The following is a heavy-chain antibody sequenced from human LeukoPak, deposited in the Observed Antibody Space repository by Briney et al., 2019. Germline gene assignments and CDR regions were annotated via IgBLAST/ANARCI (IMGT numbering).Heavy chain of an antibody. CDR1: GVSISSYY. Sequence: SETLSLTCTVSGVSISSYYWSWIRQPPGKGLEWIGEINHSGSTNYNPSLKSRVTISVDTSKNQSSLKLSSVTAADTAVYYCARVGPADSYGTESFDYWGQGTLVTVSS. D-gene: IGHD5-18*01. J-gene: IGHJ4*02. CDR2: INHSGST. CDR3: ARVGPADSYGTESFDY. V-gene: IGHV4-34*01.